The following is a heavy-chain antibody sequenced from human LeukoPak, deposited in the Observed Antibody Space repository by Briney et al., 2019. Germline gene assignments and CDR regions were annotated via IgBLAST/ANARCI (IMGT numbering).Heavy chain of an antibody. D-gene: IGHD3-3*01. Sequence: GASVKVSCKVSGYTLIELSMHWVRQAPGKGLEWMGGFDPEDGETIYAQKFQGRVTMTEDTSTDTAYMELSSLRSEDTAVYYCATNTIFGVVINSFDYWGQGTLVTVSS. V-gene: IGHV1-24*01. CDR2: FDPEDGET. CDR1: GYTLIELS. J-gene: IGHJ4*02. CDR3: ATNTIFGVVINSFDY.